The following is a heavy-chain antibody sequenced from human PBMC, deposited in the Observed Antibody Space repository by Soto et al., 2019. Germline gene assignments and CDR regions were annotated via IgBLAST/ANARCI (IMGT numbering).Heavy chain of an antibody. CDR3: AKYRRTDAEGYRLDF. D-gene: IGHD5-12*01. V-gene: IGHV4-59*01. CDR1: SYQY. J-gene: IGHJ4*02. Sequence: SYQYWRWNRQSPGRGLEWIGFVYYTGTTTTKYNPSLQSRVAMSVDSPKNQFSLKLTSMTAADTAFYYCAKYRRTDAEGYRLDFWGPGTLVTVSS. CDR2: VYYTGTT.